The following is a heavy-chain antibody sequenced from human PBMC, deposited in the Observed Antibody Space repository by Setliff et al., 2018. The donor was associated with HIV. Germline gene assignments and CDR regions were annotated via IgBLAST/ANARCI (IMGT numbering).Heavy chain of an antibody. D-gene: IGHD3-22*01. V-gene: IGHV1-46*03. CDR1: GYTFTRYY. CDR3: ARDPSPYYSDDSGYPDDAFDI. CDR2: ISPSGIST. J-gene: IGHJ3*02. Sequence: VASVKVSCKASGYTFTRYYMHWVRQAPGQGLEWMGMISPSGISTSYAQKFQGRITMTRDTSTSTAYMELSSLRSEDTAVYYCARDPSPYYSDDSGYPDDAFDIWGQGTMVTVSS.